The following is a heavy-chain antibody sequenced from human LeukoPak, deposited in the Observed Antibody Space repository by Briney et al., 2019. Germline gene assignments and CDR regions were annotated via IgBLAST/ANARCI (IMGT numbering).Heavy chain of an antibody. Sequence: PGGSLRLSCAASGFTLTSYNMNWVRQAPGKGLEWVSSISTSSSYIYYADSVKGRFTISRDNAKNSLYLQMNSLRAEDTAVYYCARGRWSFDYWGQGTLVTVSS. CDR2: ISTSSSYI. J-gene: IGHJ4*02. CDR1: GFTLTSYN. D-gene: IGHD5-24*01. V-gene: IGHV3-21*01. CDR3: ARGRWSFDY.